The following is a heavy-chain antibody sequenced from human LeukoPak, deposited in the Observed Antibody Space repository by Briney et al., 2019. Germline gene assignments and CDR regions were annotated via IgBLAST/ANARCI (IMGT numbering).Heavy chain of an antibody. V-gene: IGHV3-21*01. D-gene: IGHD2-15*01. Sequence: GGSLRLSCAASGFTFSSYSMNWVRQAPGKGLEWVSSISSSSSYIYYADSVKGRFTISRDNAKNSPYLQMNSLRAEDTAVYYCAREGALVVVVAATLGAFDIWGQGTMVTVSS. CDR3: AREGALVVVVAATLGAFDI. CDR2: ISSSSSYI. J-gene: IGHJ3*02. CDR1: GFTFSSYS.